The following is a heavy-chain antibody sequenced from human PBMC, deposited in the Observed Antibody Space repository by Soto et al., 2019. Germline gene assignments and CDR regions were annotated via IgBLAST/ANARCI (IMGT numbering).Heavy chain of an antibody. Sequence: PSETLSLTCAVSGGSISSGDYYWSWIRQPPGKGLEWIGYIYHSGSTYYNPSLKSRVTISVDRSKNQFSLKLSSVTAADTAVYYCAREGASGFGELPYGMDVWGQGTTVTVSS. D-gene: IGHD3-10*01. CDR1: GGSISSGDYY. J-gene: IGHJ6*02. V-gene: IGHV4-30-2*01. CDR3: AREGASGFGELPYGMDV. CDR2: IYHSGST.